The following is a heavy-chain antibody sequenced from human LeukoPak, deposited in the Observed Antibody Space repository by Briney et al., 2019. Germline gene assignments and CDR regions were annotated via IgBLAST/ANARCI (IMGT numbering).Heavy chain of an antibody. CDR2: IYTSGST. CDR3: ARYCSSTSWYTGFDP. Sequence: SETLSLTCTVSGGSISSGSYYWSWIRQPAGKGLEWIGRIYTSGSTNYNPSLKSRVTISVDTSKNHFSLKLSSVTAPDTAVYYCARYCSSTSWYTGFDPWGQGTLVTVSS. CDR1: GGSISSGSYY. J-gene: IGHJ5*02. V-gene: IGHV4-61*02. D-gene: IGHD2-2*02.